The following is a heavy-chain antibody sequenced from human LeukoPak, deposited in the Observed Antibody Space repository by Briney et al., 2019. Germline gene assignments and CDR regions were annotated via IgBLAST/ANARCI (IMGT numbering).Heavy chain of an antibody. CDR3: ARQGDYYDSSGQRNYFDY. CDR2: IIPIFGTA. V-gene: IGHV1-69*05. D-gene: IGHD3-22*01. CDR1: GGTFSSYA. J-gene: IGHJ4*02. Sequence: ASVKVSCKASGGTFSSYAISWVRQAPGQGLEWMGRIIPIFGTANYAQKFQGRVTITTDESTSTAYRELSSLRSEDTAVYYCARQGDYYDSSGQRNYFDYWGQGTLVTVSS.